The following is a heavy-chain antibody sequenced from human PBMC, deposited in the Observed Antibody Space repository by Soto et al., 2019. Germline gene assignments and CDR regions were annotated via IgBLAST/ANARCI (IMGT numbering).Heavy chain of an antibody. CDR2: ISGSGGRT. D-gene: IGHD6-13*01. CDR3: AKTLLSTSWYGLHDY. CDR1: EFTFSSYA. Sequence: PGGSLRLSCAASEFTFSSYAMSWVLQAPGKGLEWVSTISGSGGRTYYADSAKGRFTISRDNSRNTLHLQMNSLRVEDTAVYYCAKTLLSTSWYGLHDYVSQGTLVTVSS. J-gene: IGHJ4*02. V-gene: IGHV3-23*01.